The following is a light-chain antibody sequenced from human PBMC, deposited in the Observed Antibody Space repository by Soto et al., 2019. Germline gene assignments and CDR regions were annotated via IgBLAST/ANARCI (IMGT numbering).Light chain of an antibody. Sequence: QSVLTQPASVSGSPGQSITTSCTGTSSDVGGYNYVSWYQQHPGKAPKLMIYEVSNRPSGVSNRFSGSKSGNTASLTISGLQAEDEADYYCSSYTSISTHVFGTGTKVTVL. J-gene: IGLJ1*01. CDR3: SSYTSISTHV. CDR2: EVS. V-gene: IGLV2-14*01. CDR1: SSDVGGYNY.